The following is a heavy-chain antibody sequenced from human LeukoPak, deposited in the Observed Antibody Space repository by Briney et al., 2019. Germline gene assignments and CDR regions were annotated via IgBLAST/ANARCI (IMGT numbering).Heavy chain of an antibody. D-gene: IGHD6-13*01. J-gene: IGHJ4*02. Sequence: GGSLRLSCAASGFTFSSYGMHWVRQAPGKGLKWVSFIRYDGSNKYYADSVKGRFTISRDNSKNTVYLRMISLRAGDTAVYYCAKERYSSSSLFAVTPFDYWGQGTRITVSS. CDR2: IRYDGSNK. V-gene: IGHV3-30*02. CDR1: GFTFSSYG. CDR3: AKERYSSSSLFAVTPFDY.